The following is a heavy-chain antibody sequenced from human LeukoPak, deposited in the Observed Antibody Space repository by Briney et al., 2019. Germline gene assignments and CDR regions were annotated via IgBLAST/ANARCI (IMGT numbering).Heavy chain of an antibody. D-gene: IGHD6-13*01. Sequence: GGSLRLSCAASVFTFSSYAMSGVRQAPGKGLEGFSAMSGSGGSTYYADSVKGRFTISRDNSKNTLYLQMNSLSAEDTAVYYCAKGIAAAGTMVVASYYGMEVWGQGTTVTVSS. CDR3: AKGIAAAGTMVVASYYGMEV. J-gene: IGHJ6*02. V-gene: IGHV3-23*01. CDR2: MSGSGGST. CDR1: VFTFSSYA.